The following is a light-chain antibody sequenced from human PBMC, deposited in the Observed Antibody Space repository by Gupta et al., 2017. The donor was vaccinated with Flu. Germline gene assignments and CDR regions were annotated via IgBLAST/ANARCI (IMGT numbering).Light chain of an antibody. Sequence: CWGYEIGTGDVHWYQPKPGQAPVLVVFKGGSLPSRIPELLSGSDSGNTATLTISRAQGEDDADYCCQVWDTSAYVFGTGTRVTVL. CDR1: EIGTGD. CDR3: QVWDTSAYV. V-gene: IGLV3-9*01. J-gene: IGLJ1*01. CDR2: KGG.